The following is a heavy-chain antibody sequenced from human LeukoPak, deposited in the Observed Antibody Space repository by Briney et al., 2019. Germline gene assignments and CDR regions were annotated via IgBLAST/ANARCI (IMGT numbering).Heavy chain of an antibody. Sequence: GDSLKISCKGSGYSFTSYWIGWVRQMPGKGLEWMGIIYPGDSETRYSPSFQGQVTISADKSISTAYLQWSSLKASDTAMYYRESRTSSSIHDAFDIWGQGTMVTVSS. V-gene: IGHV5-51*01. CDR2: IYPGDSET. CDR1: GYSFTSYW. J-gene: IGHJ3*02. D-gene: IGHD6-6*01. CDR3: ESRTSSSIHDAFDI.